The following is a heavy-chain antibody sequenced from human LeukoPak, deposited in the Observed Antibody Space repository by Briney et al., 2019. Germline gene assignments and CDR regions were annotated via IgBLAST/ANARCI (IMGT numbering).Heavy chain of an antibody. V-gene: IGHV4-39*01. CDR1: GGSISSSSFY. CDR3: ARIRYSENIDY. J-gene: IGHJ4*02. CDR2: IYYSGRT. D-gene: IGHD1-1*01. Sequence: KPSETLSLTCTVSGGSISSSSFYWGWIRQPPGKGLECIGSIYYSGRTYYNPSLKSRVTISVDTSKNQFSLKLSSVTAADTAVYYCARIRYSENIDYWGQGTPVTVSS.